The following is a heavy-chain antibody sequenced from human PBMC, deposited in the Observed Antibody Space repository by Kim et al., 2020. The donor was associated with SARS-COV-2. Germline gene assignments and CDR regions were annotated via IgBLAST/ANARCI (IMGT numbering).Heavy chain of an antibody. CDR3: AKEADDYVWGSHFDY. D-gene: IGHD3-16*01. J-gene: IGHJ4*02. Sequence: GGSLRLSCSASGFTFSSYGMHWVRQAPGKGLEWVAVISYDGSNKYYADSVKGRFTISRDNSKNTLYLQMNSLRAEDTAVYYCAKEADDYVWGSHFDYWGQGTLVTVSS. V-gene: IGHV3-30*18. CDR2: ISYDGSNK. CDR1: GFTFSSYG.